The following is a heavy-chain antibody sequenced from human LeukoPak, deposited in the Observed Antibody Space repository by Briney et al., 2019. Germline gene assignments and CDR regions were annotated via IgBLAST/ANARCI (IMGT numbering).Heavy chain of an antibody. CDR2: ISAYNGNT. D-gene: IGHD1-1*01. V-gene: IGHV1-18*01. CDR1: GYTFTRYG. CDR3: ARGRRVRYFDY. Sequence: ASVKVSCKASGYTFTRYGLNWVRQAPGQGLEWMGWISAYNGNTDYAQNLQGRLTMTTDTSTSTAYMELRSLRSDDTAVYYCARGRRVRYFDYWGQGTLVTVSS. J-gene: IGHJ4*02.